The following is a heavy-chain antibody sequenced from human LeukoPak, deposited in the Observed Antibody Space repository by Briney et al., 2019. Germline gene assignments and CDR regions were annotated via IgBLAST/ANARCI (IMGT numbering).Heavy chain of an antibody. CDR2: INHSGST. V-gene: IGHV4-34*01. Sequence: SETLSLTCAVYGVSFSVYYWSCIRQPPGKGREWIGEINHSGSTNYNPSLKSRVTISVATSKNQFSLKLSSVTAADTAVYYCARQSRLRWSNNWFDPWGQGTLVTVSS. D-gene: IGHD4-23*01. CDR3: ARQSRLRWSNNWFDP. CDR1: GVSFSVYY. J-gene: IGHJ5*02.